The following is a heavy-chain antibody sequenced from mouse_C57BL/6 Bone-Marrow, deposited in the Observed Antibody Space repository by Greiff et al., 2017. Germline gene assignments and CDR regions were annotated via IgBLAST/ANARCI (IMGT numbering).Heavy chain of an antibody. CDR1: GFSLTSYG. CDR2: IWSGGST. J-gene: IGHJ1*03. CDR3: ARKGYGRSCWDFDV. V-gene: IGHV2-2*01. D-gene: IGHD1-1*01. Sequence: QVQLKESGPGLVQPSQSLSITCTVSGFSLTSYGVHWVRQSPGKGLEWLGVIWSGGSTDYNAAFISRLSISKDNSKSQVFFKMNSLQADDTAIYYWARKGYGRSCWDFDVWGTGTTVTVSS.